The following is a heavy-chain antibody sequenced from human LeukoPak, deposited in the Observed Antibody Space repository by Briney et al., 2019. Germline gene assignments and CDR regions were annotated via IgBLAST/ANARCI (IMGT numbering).Heavy chain of an antibody. Sequence: GGSLRLSCAASGFAFSSYWMSWFRQAPGKGLEWVANIKQDGSEKFYADSVKGRFTVSRDNAENSLFLQMNSLRAEDTALYYCARVVTAWPMDVWGKGTTVTVSS. CDR2: IKQDGSEK. CDR3: ARVVTAWPMDV. J-gene: IGHJ6*03. CDR1: GFAFSSYW. V-gene: IGHV3-7*01. D-gene: IGHD2-21*02.